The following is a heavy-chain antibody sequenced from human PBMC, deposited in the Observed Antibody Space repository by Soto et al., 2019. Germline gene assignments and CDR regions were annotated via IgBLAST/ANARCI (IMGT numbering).Heavy chain of an antibody. D-gene: IGHD6-13*01. CDR1: GYTFTSYG. Sequence: QVQLVQSGAEVKKPGASVKVSCKASGYTFTSYGISWVRQAPGQGLEWMGWISAYNGNTNYAQKLQGRVTMTTDTSTSTAYMERRSLRSDDTAVYYCAGSIAAAGIDYGMDVWGQGTTVTVSS. CDR3: AGSIAAAGIDYGMDV. CDR2: ISAYNGNT. J-gene: IGHJ6*02. V-gene: IGHV1-18*01.